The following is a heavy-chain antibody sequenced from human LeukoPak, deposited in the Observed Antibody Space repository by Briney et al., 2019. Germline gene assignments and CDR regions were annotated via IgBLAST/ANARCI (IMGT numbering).Heavy chain of an antibody. V-gene: IGHV4-39*07. Sequence: SETLSLTCTVSGGSISSSSYYWGWIRQPPGKGLEWIGSIYYSGSTYYNPSLKSRVTISVDTSKNQFSLKLSSVTAADTAVYYCARLTVVVPAAIPWVEGYWFDPWGQGTLVTVSS. D-gene: IGHD2-2*01. CDR1: GGSISSSSYY. J-gene: IGHJ5*02. CDR2: IYYSGST. CDR3: ARLTVVVPAAIPWVEGYWFDP.